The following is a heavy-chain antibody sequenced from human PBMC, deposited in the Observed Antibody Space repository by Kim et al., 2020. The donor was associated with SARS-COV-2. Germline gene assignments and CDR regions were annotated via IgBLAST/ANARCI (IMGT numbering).Heavy chain of an antibody. CDR3: AKARITMIVVDLYYFDY. D-gene: IGHD3-22*01. J-gene: IGHJ4*02. CDR1: GFTFSSYG. V-gene: IGHV3-30*18. CDR2: ISYDGSNK. Sequence: GGSLRLSCAASGFTFSSYGMHWVRQAPGKGLEWVAVISYDGSNKYYADSVKGRFTISRDNSKNTPYLQMNSLRAEDTAVYYCAKARITMIVVDLYYFDYWGQGTLVTVSS.